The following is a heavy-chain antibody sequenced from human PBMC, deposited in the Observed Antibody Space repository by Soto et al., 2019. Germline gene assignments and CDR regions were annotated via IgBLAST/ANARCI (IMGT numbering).Heavy chain of an antibody. J-gene: IGHJ4*01. CDR3: ARDATLRH. CDR1: GDSMDGFY. V-gene: IGHV4-59*01. Sequence: SETLSLTXVVSGDSMDGFYWNWIRQPPGKGLEWIGNIYYTGNTNYNPSLKSRVSISIDTSKNQFSLQLNSVTAADTAIYYCARDATLRHWGHGTLVTVSS. D-gene: IGHD2-15*01. CDR2: IYYTGNT.